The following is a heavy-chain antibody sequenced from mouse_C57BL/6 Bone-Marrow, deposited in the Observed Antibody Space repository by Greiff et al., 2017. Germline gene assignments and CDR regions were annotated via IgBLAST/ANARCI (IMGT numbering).Heavy chain of an antibody. CDR1: GYTFTDYN. CDR3: AREAHYCGYEWYCDV. V-gene: IGHV1-22*01. CDR2: INPSNGGT. D-gene: IGHD2-2*01. J-gene: IGHJ1*03. Sequence: VQLQQSGPELVKPGASVKMSCKASGYTFTDYNMHWVKQSPGQGLEWIGYINPSNGGTSYNQKFKGKATLTVNKSSSTAYMQLRSLTWEDSAVYYCAREAHYCGYEWYCDVWGTGTTVTVSS.